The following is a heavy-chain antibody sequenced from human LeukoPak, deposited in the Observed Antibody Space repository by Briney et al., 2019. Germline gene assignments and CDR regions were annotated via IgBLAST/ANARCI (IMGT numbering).Heavy chain of an antibody. J-gene: IGHJ4*02. D-gene: IGHD2-15*01. CDR3: VRGRPTGSSRRFVAQ. CDR1: GLTFSSYA. CDR2: MSGGWSYI. Sequence: GGSLRLSCAASGLTFSSYAMTWVRQAPGKGPEWVSSMSGGWSYIYYADSLRGRFTIARDNAKDSLFLLMNSLRVEDTAVYYCVRGRPTGSSRRFVAQWRQGTLVTVPS. V-gene: IGHV3-21*06.